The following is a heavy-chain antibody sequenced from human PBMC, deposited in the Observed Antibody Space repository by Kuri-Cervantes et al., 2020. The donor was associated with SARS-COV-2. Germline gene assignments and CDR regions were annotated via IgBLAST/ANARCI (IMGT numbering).Heavy chain of an antibody. V-gene: IGHV4-59*08. D-gene: IGHD6-6*01. Sequence: SQTLSLTCAVCGGSFSGYYWSWIRQPPGKGLEWMGYIYYSGSTKYNPSLKSRVTMSVDTSKSQFSLKLSSVTAADTAVYYCARHGGSGSSLDYWGQGTLVTVSS. CDR3: ARHGGSGSSLDY. J-gene: IGHJ4*02. CDR2: IYYSGST. CDR1: GGSFSGYY.